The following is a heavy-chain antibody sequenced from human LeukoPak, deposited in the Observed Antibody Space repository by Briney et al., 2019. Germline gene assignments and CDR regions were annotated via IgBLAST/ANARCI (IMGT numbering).Heavy chain of an antibody. D-gene: IGHD3-22*01. Sequence: GASVKVSCKASGYTFTSYYMHWVRQAPGQGLEWMGIINPSGCSTMYAQKFKRRVTMVRDTYTKTVYIELSSLRSEDTAVYYCARDQRYYDSSGYYYPLGYWGQGTLVTVSS. CDR1: GYTFTSYY. V-gene: IGHV1-46*01. J-gene: IGHJ4*02. CDR3: ARDQRYYDSSGYYYPLGY. CDR2: INPSGCST.